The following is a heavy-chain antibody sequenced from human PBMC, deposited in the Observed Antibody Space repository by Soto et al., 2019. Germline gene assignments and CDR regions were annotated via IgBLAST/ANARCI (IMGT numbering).Heavy chain of an antibody. CDR3: ARDNLEYCSGGSCYSDNWFDP. CDR2: IYYSGST. J-gene: IGHJ5*02. V-gene: IGHV4-59*01. D-gene: IGHD2-15*01. CDR1: GGSISSYY. Sequence: SETLSLTCTFSGGSISSYYWIWIRQPPGKGLEWIGYIYYSGSTNYNPSLKSRVTISVDTSKNQFSLKLSSVTAADTAVYYCARDNLEYCSGGSCYSDNWFDPWGQGTLVTVSS.